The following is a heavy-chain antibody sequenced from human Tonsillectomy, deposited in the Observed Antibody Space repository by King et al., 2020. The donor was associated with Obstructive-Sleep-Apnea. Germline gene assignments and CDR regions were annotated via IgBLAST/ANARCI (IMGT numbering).Heavy chain of an antibody. CDR1: GGSISSSSYY. CDR3: ARLGLYYDILTGYDAFDI. CDR2: IYYSGST. J-gene: IGHJ3*02. V-gene: IGHV4-39*01. D-gene: IGHD3-9*01. Sequence: QLQESGPGLVKPSETLSLTCTVSGGSISSSSYYWGGIRQPPGKGLEWIGSIYYSGSTYYNPSLKSRVTISVDKSKNQFSLKLSSVTAADTAVYYCARLGLYYDILTGYDAFDIWGQGTMVTVSS.